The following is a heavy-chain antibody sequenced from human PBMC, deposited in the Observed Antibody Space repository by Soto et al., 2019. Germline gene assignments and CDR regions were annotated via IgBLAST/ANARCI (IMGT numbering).Heavy chain of an antibody. Sequence: SETLSLTCNVSGGSISSGDYYWSWIRQPPGKGLEWIGYIYFSESTSYNPSLKSRVTISGDKSKNQFSLRLTSVTAADTAVYYCGILDMLTFGGVIGPNDALDSWGQGKMVT. CDR3: GILDMLTFGGVIGPNDALDS. D-gene: IGHD3-16*02. J-gene: IGHJ3*02. CDR2: IYFSEST. CDR1: GGSISSGDYY. V-gene: IGHV4-30-4*01.